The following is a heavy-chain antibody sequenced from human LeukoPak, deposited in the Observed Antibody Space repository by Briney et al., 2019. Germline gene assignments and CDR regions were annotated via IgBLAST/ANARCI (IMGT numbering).Heavy chain of an antibody. J-gene: IGHJ6*03. Sequence: GGSLRLSCAASGFTFDDYAMHWVRQPPGKGLEWVSGISWNSDTIAYADSVKGRFTVSRDNAKNSLYLQMNSLRTDDMALYYCAKGAARRRFYYYMVVWGKGTTVTVSS. CDR3: AKGAARRRFYYYMVV. CDR2: ISWNSDTI. D-gene: IGHD6-6*01. CDR1: GFTFDDYA. V-gene: IGHV3-9*03.